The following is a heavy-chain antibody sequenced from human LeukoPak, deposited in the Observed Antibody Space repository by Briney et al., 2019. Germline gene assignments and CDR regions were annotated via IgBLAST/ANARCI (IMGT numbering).Heavy chain of an antibody. CDR2: IYYSGST. Sequence: SETLSLTCTVSGGSISSYYWSWIRQPPGKGLEWIGYIYYSGSTNYNPSLKSRVTISVDTSKNQFSLKLSSVTAADTAVYYCARYSGSYYHWFDPWGQGTLVTVS. J-gene: IGHJ5*02. D-gene: IGHD1-26*01. CDR1: GGSISSYY. V-gene: IGHV4-59*01. CDR3: ARYSGSYYHWFDP.